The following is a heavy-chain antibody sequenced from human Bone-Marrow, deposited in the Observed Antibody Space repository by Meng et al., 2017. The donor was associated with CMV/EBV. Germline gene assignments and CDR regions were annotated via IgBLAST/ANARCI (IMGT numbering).Heavy chain of an antibody. J-gene: IGHJ3*02. CDR3: ARTVQGEMATMGGDAFDI. CDR1: SYTFTSYG. D-gene: IGHD5-24*01. Sequence: ASVKVSCKASSYTFTSYGISWVRQAPGQGLEWMGWISAYNGNTNYAQKFQGRVTMTTDTSTSTAYMELRSLRSDDTAVYYCARTVQGEMATMGGDAFDIWGQATMVTVSS. V-gene: IGHV1-18*01. CDR2: ISAYNGNT.